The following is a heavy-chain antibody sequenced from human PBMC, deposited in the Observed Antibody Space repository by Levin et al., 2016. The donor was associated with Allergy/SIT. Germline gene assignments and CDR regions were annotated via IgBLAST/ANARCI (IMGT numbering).Heavy chain of an antibody. J-gene: IGHJ5*02. CDR2: IIPIFGTA. Sequence: SVKVSCKASGGTFSSYAISWVRQAPGQGLEWMGGIIPIFGTANYAQKFQGRVTITADESTSTAYMELSSLRSDDTAVYYCARGVGSVSDRRFGPWGQGTLVTVSS. CDR3: ARGVGSVSDRRFGP. D-gene: IGHD1-26*01. CDR1: GGTFSSYA. V-gene: IGHV1-69*13.